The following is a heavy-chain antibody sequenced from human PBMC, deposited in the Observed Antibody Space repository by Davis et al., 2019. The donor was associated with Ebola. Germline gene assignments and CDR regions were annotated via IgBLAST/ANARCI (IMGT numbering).Heavy chain of an antibody. D-gene: IGHD3-22*01. CDR3: ARVYWYDSSAYSYLDS. J-gene: IGHJ4*02. CDR2: ISDSGST. CDR1: GASISRHY. Sequence: PSETLSLTCTVSGASISRHYWSWIRQPPGKGLEWIGYISDSGSTNYNPSLKSRITISVDTSKNQFSLNLTSVTAADTAIYYCARVYWYDSSAYSYLDSWGQGVLVTVSS. V-gene: IGHV4-59*11.